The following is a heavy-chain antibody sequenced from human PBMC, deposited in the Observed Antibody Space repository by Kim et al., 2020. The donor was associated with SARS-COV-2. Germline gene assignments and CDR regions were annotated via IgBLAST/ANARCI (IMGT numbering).Heavy chain of an antibody. CDR2: IWYDGSNK. Sequence: GGSLRLSCAASGFTFSSYGMHWVRQAPGKGLEWVAVIWYDGSNKYYADSVKGRFTISRDNSKNTLYLQMNSLRAEDTAVYYCASGYSSSWYDLGYYGMDVWGQGTTVTVSS. V-gene: IGHV3-33*01. CDR3: ASGYSSSWYDLGYYGMDV. J-gene: IGHJ6*02. D-gene: IGHD6-13*01. CDR1: GFTFSSYG.